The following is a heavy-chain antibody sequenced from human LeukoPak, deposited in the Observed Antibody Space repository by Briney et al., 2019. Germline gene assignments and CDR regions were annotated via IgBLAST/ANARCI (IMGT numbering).Heavy chain of an antibody. CDR2: IKQDGSEK. CDR3: ARRHSSGWTEYYFDY. V-gene: IGHV3-7*01. D-gene: IGHD6-19*01. CDR1: GFTFSSYW. Sequence: GGSLRLSCAASGFTFSSYWMSWVRQAPGKGLEWVANIKQDGSEKYYVDSVKGRFTISRDNAKNSLYLQMNSLRAEDTAVYYCARRHSSGWTEYYFDYWGQGTLVTVSS. J-gene: IGHJ4*02.